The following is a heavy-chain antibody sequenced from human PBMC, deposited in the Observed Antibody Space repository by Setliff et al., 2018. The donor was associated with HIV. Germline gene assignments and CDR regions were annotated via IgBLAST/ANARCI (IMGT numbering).Heavy chain of an antibody. D-gene: IGHD6-19*01. CDR3: ARDWYSSGWSPLYYMDV. Sequence: PGGSLRLSCVASGFSLSTSSMNWVRQAPGKGPEWISYISISSSYIYYADSVKGRFTISRDNAKNSLYLQMNSLRAEDTAVYYCARDWYSSGWSPLYYMDVWGKGTSVTVSS. J-gene: IGHJ6*03. CDR2: ISISSSYI. V-gene: IGHV3-21*01. CDR1: GFSLSTSS.